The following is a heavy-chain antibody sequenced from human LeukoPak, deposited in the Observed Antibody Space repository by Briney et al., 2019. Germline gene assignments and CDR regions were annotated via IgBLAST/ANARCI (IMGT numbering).Heavy chain of an antibody. CDR1: GFTFTNFA. V-gene: IGHV3-23*01. CDR3: AKAEGYDILTGLDY. J-gene: IGHJ4*02. Sequence: GGSLRLSCAASGFTFTNFAMSWVRQAPGKGLEWVSGIGASGGSTYYADSVKGRFTISRDNSKNTLYLQMNSLRTEDTAVYYCAKAEGYDILTGLDYWGQGTLVTVSS. CDR2: IGASGGST. D-gene: IGHD3-9*01.